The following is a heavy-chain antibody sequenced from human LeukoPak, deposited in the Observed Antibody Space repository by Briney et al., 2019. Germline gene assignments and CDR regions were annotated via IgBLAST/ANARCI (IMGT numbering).Heavy chain of an antibody. CDR2: IYYSGST. D-gene: IGHD6-13*01. CDR1: GGSISSYY. V-gene: IGHV4-59*01. J-gene: IGHJ5*02. CDR3: AREIYSSSWYFYNWFDP. Sequence: SETLSLTCTVSGGSISSYYWSWIRQPPGKGLEWIGYIYYSGSTNYNPSLKSRVTISVDTSKNQFSLKLSSVTAADTAVYYCAREIYSSSWYFYNWFDPWGQGTLVTVSS.